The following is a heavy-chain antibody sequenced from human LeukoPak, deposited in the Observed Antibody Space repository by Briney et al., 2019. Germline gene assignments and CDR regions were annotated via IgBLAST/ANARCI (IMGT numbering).Heavy chain of an antibody. D-gene: IGHD1-7*01. CDR2: ISYDGSNK. Sequence: GGPLRLSCAASGFTFSSYAMHWVRQAPGKGLEWVAVISYDGSNKYYADSVKGRFTISRDNSKNTLYLQMNSLRAEDTAVYYCARAGGGPTTLYWYFDLWGRGTLVTVSS. CDR1: GFTFSSYA. CDR3: ARAGGGPTTLYWYFDL. J-gene: IGHJ2*01. V-gene: IGHV3-30*04.